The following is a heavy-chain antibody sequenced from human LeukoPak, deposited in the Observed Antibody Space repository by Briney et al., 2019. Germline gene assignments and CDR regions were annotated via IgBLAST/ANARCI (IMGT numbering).Heavy chain of an antibody. CDR2: ISSSGSTI. J-gene: IGHJ6*04. CDR3: AELGITMIGGV. V-gene: IGHV3-48*03. Sequence: GGSLRLSCAASGFTFSSYEMNWVRQAPGKGLEWVSYISSSGSTIYYADSVKGRFTISRDNAKNSLYLQMDTLRAEDTAVYYSAELGITMIGGVWGKGTTVTISS. CDR1: GFTFSSYE. D-gene: IGHD3-10*02.